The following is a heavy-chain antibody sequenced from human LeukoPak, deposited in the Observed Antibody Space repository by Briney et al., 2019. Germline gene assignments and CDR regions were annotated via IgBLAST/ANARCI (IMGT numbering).Heavy chain of an antibody. Sequence: SETLSLTCAVSGFSISSGYWWAWIRQPPGKGLEWIGSIRHGGNTYYNPSLKSRVTISVDTSKKQFSLKLSSVTAADTAAYYCARDSGLSSSLRLDSWGQGTLVTVSS. CDR1: GFSISSGYW. J-gene: IGHJ4*02. CDR3: ARDSGLSSSLRLDS. V-gene: IGHV4-38-2*02. CDR2: IRHGGNT. D-gene: IGHD6-13*01.